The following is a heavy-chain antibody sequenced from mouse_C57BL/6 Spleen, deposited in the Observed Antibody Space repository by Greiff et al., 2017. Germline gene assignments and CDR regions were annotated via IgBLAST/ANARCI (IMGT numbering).Heavy chain of an antibody. CDR3: ARGGPYYGSSYEDY. Sequence: QVQLQQSGAELVKPGASVKMSCKASGYTFTSYWITWVKQRPGQGLEWIGDIYPGSGSTNYNEKFKSKATLTVDTSSSTAYMQLSSLTSEDSAVYYCARGGPYYGSSYEDYWGQGTTLTVSS. CDR1: GYTFTSYW. V-gene: IGHV1-55*01. J-gene: IGHJ2*01. D-gene: IGHD1-1*01. CDR2: IYPGSGST.